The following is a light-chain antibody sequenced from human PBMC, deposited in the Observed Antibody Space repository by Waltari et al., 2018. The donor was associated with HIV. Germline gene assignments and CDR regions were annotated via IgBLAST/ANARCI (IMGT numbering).Light chain of an antibody. CDR3: MQALQTPGT. J-gene: IGKJ1*01. CDR1: QTLLHSNAYNY. V-gene: IGKV2-28*01. Sequence: DIVMPQSPLSLPVTPGEPASISCRSSQTLLHSNAYNYLDWYLQKPGQSSQLLIYLGSNRASGVPDRFSGSGSGTDFTLKISRVEAEDIGVYYCMQALQTPGTFGQGTKVEIK. CDR2: LGS.